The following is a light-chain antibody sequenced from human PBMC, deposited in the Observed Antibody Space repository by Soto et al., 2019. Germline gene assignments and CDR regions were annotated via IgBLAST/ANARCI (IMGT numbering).Light chain of an antibody. Sequence: EIVLTQSPGTLSLSPGERATLSCRASQSVSSSYLAWYHQKPGQAPRLLIYGASFRATGIPDRFSGSGSGTDFTLTISRREPEDFAVYYCQQYGSSPGTCGQGTVMEIK. V-gene: IGKV3-20*01. J-gene: IGKJ1*01. CDR3: QQYGSSPGT. CDR2: GAS. CDR1: QSVSSSY.